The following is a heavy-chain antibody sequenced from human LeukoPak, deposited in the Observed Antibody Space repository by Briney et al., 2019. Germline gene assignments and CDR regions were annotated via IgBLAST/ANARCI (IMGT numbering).Heavy chain of an antibody. V-gene: IGHV7-4-1*02. Sequence: ASVKVSCKAPGYTFTSYAMNWVRQAPGQGLEWMGWINTNTGSPTYAQGLTGRFVFSLDTSVSTAFLQINSLKAEDTALYCCVRGIDTTGYFNYWGQGTLVTVSS. CDR1: GYTFTSYA. J-gene: IGHJ4*02. D-gene: IGHD3-22*01. CDR3: VRGIDTTGYFNY. CDR2: INTNTGSP.